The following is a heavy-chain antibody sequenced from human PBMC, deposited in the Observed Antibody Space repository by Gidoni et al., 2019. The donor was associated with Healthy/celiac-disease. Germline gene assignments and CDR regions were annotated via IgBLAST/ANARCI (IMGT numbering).Heavy chain of an antibody. CDR3: AKLPAKWELLRAYFQH. J-gene: IGHJ1*01. Sequence: EVQLLESGGGLVQPGGSLRLSCAASGFTFSSYAMSWVRQAPGKGLEWVSAISGSGGSTYYADSVKGRFTISRDNSKNTLYLQMNSLRAEDTAVYYCAKLPAKWELLRAYFQHWGQGTLVTVSS. D-gene: IGHD1-26*01. CDR1: GFTFSSYA. CDR2: ISGSGGST. V-gene: IGHV3-23*01.